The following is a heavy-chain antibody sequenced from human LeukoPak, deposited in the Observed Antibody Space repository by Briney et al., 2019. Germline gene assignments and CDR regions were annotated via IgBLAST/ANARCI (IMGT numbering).Heavy chain of an antibody. CDR2: IYYTGNT. V-gene: IGHV4-59*01. J-gene: IGHJ4*02. Sequence: PSETLXLTCTVSGGSISSYYWSWIRQPPGKGLEWIGYIYYTGNTNYNPSLKSRVTISVDTSKNQFSLKLSSVTAADTAVYYCARDRSPASSGYSYFDYWGQGTLVTVSS. CDR3: ARDRSPASSGYSYFDY. D-gene: IGHD3-22*01. CDR1: GGSISSYY.